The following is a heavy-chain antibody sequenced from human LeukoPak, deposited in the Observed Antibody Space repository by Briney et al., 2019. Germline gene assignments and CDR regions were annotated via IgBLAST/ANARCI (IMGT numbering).Heavy chain of an antibody. V-gene: IGHV3-23*01. Sequence: GGSLRLSCAASGFTFSSYGMHWVRQAPGKGLEWVSTIVGDSSKTYYAASVRGRFTISRDNSNYVLFLHMNSLRAEDTAIYYCAKQPYNYYYLDVWGKGTTVTISS. CDR1: GFTFSSYG. J-gene: IGHJ6*03. CDR2: IVGDSSKT. CDR3: AKQPYNYYYLDV. D-gene: IGHD1-14*01.